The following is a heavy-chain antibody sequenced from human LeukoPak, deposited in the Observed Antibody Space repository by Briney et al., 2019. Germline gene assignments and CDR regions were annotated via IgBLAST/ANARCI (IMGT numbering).Heavy chain of an antibody. CDR3: ARGVAGAFDY. J-gene: IGHJ4*02. CDR2: MNPNSGNT. Sequence: ASVKVSCKASGYTFTSYDINWVRQATGQGLERMGWMNPNSGNTGYTQKFQGRVTMTRNTSISTAYMDLSSLTSEDTAVYYCARGVAGAFDYWGQGTLVTVSS. CDR1: GYTFTSYD. V-gene: IGHV1-8*01. D-gene: IGHD6-19*01.